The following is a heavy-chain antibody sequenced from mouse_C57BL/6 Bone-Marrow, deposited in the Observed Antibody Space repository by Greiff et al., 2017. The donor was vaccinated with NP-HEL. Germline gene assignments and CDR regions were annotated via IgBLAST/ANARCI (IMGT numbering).Heavy chain of an antibody. J-gene: IGHJ3*01. V-gene: IGHV1-64*01. D-gene: IGHD4-1*01. CDR1: GYTFTSYW. Sequence: QVQLKQPGAELVKPGASVKLSCKASGYTFTSYWMHWVKQRPGQGLEWIGMIHPNSGSTNYNEQFKSKATLTVDKSSSTAYMQLSSLPSEDSAVYYCARALGRCPWFAYWGQGTLVTVSA. CDR3: ARALGRCPWFAY. CDR2: IHPNSGST.